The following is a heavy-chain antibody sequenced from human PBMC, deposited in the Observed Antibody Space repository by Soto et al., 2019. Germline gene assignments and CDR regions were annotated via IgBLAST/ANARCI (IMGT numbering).Heavy chain of an antibody. CDR3: ARAMANYFDF. Sequence: QVQLQESGPGLVKPSQTLSLTCTVSGGSISNDNYYWSWIRQLPGKGLEWIGYIQNSGSTYYNPSLQRPATISRDPSKNQFSLRLTSVSAADTVVYYCARAMANYFDFWGQGTLVIVSS. CDR2: IQNSGST. V-gene: IGHV4-31*01. J-gene: IGHJ4*02. CDR1: GGSISNDNYY.